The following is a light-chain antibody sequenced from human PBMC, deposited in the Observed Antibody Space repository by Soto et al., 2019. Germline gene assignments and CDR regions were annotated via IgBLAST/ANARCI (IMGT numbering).Light chain of an antibody. J-gene: IGKJ3*01. CDR2: YTS. CDR3: QQYNNWPPGAT. CDR1: LTVSIN. Sequence: DIVMTQSPATLSVSPGERVTLSCRASLTVSINLAWYQQKPGQAPRHLIYYTSTRATGTPARFSGSGSVKEFTLTISSLQPEDVATYYCQQYNNWPPGATFGPGTKVEIK. V-gene: IGKV3-15*01.